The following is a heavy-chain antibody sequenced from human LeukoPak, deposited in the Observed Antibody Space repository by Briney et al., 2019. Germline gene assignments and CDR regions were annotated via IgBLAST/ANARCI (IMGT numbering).Heavy chain of an antibody. J-gene: IGHJ4*02. V-gene: IGHV3-11*01. CDR2: ISRGGNSK. CDR3: AKDQFLDS. Sequence: PGGSLRLSCAASGFSFSDYYMSWIRQAPGKGLEWVSSISRGGNSKYSADSVKGRLTISRDNAKKSLDLQMDSLRAEDTAVYYCAKDQFLDSWGQGTLVTVSS. CDR1: GFSFSDYY.